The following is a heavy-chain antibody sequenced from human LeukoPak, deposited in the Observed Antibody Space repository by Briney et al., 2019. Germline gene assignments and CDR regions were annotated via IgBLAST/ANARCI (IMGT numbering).Heavy chain of an antibody. CDR2: IYYSGST. V-gene: IGHV4-59*01. D-gene: IGHD3-10*01. Sequence: SETLSLTCTVSGGSISSYYWSWIRQPPGKGLEWIGYIYYSGSTNYNPSLKSRVTISVDTSKNQFSLRLGSVTAADTAVYYCARGLGGSGSYYRKPFDYWGQGTLVTVSS. CDR1: GGSISSYY. CDR3: ARGLGGSGSYYRKPFDY. J-gene: IGHJ4*02.